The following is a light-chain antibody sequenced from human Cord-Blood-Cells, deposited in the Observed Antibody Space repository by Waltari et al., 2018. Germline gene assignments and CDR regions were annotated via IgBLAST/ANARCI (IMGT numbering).Light chain of an antibody. CDR3: QQYGSSPLT. Sequence: IVLTPSPGTLSSSPGQRATLSCRASQSVSSSYLAWYQQKPGQAPRLLIYGASSRATGIPDRFSGSGSGTDFTLTISRLEPEDFAVYYCQQYGSSPLTFGGGTKVEIK. V-gene: IGKV3-20*01. CDR2: GAS. CDR1: QSVSSSY. J-gene: IGKJ4*01.